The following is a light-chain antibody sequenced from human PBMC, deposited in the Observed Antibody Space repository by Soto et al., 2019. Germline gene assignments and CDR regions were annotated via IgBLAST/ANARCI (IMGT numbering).Light chain of an antibody. CDR1: QSVSSNY. Sequence: EIVLTQSPGTLSLSPGARATLSCTASQSVSSNYLAWYQQRPGQAPRLLIFGASYRATGIPDRFSGSGTGTDFTLTISRLEPEEFAVYYCQQYGSSPPNFTFGPGTKVFSK. CDR2: GAS. V-gene: IGKV3-20*01. J-gene: IGKJ3*01. CDR3: QQYGSSPPNFT.